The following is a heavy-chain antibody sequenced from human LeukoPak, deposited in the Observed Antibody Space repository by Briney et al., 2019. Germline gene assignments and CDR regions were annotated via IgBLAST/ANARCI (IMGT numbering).Heavy chain of an antibody. J-gene: IGHJ4*02. D-gene: IGHD3-10*01. Sequence: ASVKVSCTASGYTFTGYYMHWVRQAPGQGLEWMGWINPNSGGTNYAQKFQGRVTMTRDTSISTAYMELSRLRSDDTAVYYCARVAYGSGPFDYWGQGTLVTVSS. CDR3: ARVAYGSGPFDY. CDR1: GYTFTGYY. V-gene: IGHV1-2*02. CDR2: INPNSGGT.